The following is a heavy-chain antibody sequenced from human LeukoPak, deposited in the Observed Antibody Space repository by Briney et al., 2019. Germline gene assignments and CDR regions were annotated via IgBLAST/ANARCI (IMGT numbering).Heavy chain of an antibody. CDR3: ARDLDSGGTTFRALNY. Sequence: GASVKVSCKASGYTFTGYYMHWVRQAPGQGLEWMGWINPNSGGTNYAQKFQGRVTMTRDTSISTAYMELSRLRSDDTAVYYCARDLDSGGTTFRALNYWGQGTLVTVSS. CDR2: INPNSGGT. J-gene: IGHJ4*02. D-gene: IGHD1-14*01. CDR1: GYTFTGYY. V-gene: IGHV1-2*02.